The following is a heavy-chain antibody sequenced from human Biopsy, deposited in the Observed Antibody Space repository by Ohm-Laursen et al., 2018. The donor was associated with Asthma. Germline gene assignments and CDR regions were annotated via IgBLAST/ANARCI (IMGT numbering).Heavy chain of an antibody. CDR1: GFTFRSYW. D-gene: IGHD2/OR15-2a*01. CDR3: ANIGGDAFDI. Sequence: SLRLSCAASGFTFRSYWMSWVRQAPGKGLEWVANIKEDGSEKYYVDSVKGRFTISRDNAKNSLYLQMNSLRAEDTAVYYCANIGGDAFDIWGQGTMVTVSS. J-gene: IGHJ3*02. V-gene: IGHV3-7*01. CDR2: IKEDGSEK.